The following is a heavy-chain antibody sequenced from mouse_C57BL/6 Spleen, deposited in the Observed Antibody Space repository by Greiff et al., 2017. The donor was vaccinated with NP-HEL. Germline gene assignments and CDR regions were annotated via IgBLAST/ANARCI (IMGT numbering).Heavy chain of an antibody. CDR2: LYPGSGST. V-gene: IGHV1-55*01. Sequence: QVQLQQPGAELVKPGASVKMSCKASGYTFTSYWITWVKQRPGQGLEWIGDLYPGSGSTNYNEKFKSKATLTVDTSSSTAYMQLSSLTSEDSAVYYCARGATGVASYAMDYWGQGTSVTVSS. J-gene: IGHJ4*01. CDR3: ARGATGVASYAMDY. CDR1: GYTFTSYW. D-gene: IGHD1-1*01.